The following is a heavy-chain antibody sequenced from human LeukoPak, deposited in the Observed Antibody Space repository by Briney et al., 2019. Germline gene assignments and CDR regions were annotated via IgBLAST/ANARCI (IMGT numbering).Heavy chain of an antibody. D-gene: IGHD6-19*01. V-gene: IGHV3-15*01. CDR1: GFTFSNAW. J-gene: IGHJ4*02. CDR2: IKSKTDGGTT. CDR3: TTDDSSGWEPYYFDY. Sequence: GGSLRLSCAASGFTFSNAWMSWVRQAPGKGLEWVGRIKSKTDGGTTDYAAPVKGRFTISRDDSKNTLYLQMSSLKTEDTAVYYCTTDDSSGWEPYYFDYWGQGTLVTVSS.